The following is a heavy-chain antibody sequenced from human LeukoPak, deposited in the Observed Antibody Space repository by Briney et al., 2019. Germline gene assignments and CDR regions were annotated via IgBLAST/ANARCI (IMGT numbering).Heavy chain of an antibody. D-gene: IGHD2-2*01. V-gene: IGHV4-34*01. CDR3: AGGLGCSSTSCYFDY. Sequence: SETLSLTCAVYGGSFSGYYWSWIRQPPGKGLEWIGEINHSGSTNYNPSLKSRVTISVDTSKNQFSLKLSSVTAADTAVYYCAGGLGCSSTSCYFDYWGQGTLVTVSS. CDR2: INHSGST. CDR1: GGSFSGYY. J-gene: IGHJ4*02.